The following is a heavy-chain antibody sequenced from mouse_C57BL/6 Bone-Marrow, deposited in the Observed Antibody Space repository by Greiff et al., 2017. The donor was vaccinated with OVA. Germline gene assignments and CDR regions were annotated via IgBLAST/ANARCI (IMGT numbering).Heavy chain of an antibody. D-gene: IGHD3-1*01. CDR1: EYEFPSHD. J-gene: IGHJ4*01. V-gene: IGHV5-2*03. Sequence: EVKVEESGGGLVQPGESLKLSCESNEYEFPSHDMSWVRKTPEKRLELVAAINSDGGSTYYPDTMERRFIISRDNTKKTLYLQMSSLRAEDTALYYCARQGVRGAMDYWGQGTSVTVSS. CDR2: INSDGGST. CDR3: ARQGVRGAMDY.